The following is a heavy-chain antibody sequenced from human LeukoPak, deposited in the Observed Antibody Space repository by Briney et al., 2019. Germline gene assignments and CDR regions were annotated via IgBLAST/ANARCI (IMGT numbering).Heavy chain of an antibody. J-gene: IGHJ4*02. D-gene: IGHD4-17*01. CDR2: ISSSSSYI. CDR1: GFTFSSYS. CDR3: ARDLANYGMQSFDY. V-gene: IGHV3-21*01. Sequence: GGSLRLSCAASGFTFSSYSMNWVRQAPGKGLEWVSSISSSSSYIYYADSVKGRFTISRDNAKNSLYLQMNSLRAEDTAVYYCARDLANYGMQSFDYWGQGTLVTVSS.